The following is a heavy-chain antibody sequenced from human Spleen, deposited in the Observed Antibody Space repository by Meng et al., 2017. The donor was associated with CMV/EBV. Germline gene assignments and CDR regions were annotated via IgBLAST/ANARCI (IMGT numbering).Heavy chain of an antibody. CDR2: IHSGDTA. CDR3: GSGPYGLPHDY. D-gene: IGHD3-16*01. J-gene: IGHJ4*02. V-gene: IGHV3-66*01. CDR1: GFTDNKYY. Sequence: VQMVEVGGALVQPGGSLRFSCAASGFTDNKYYRSGVRQAPGKGLEWVSVIHSGDTAYYADSVRGRFTIFRDNFKNTLDLQMNSLRVEDSAVYYCGSGPYGLPHDYRGPGTLVTASS.